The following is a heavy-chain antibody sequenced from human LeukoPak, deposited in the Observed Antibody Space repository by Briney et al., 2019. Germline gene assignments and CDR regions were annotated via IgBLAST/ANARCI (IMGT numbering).Heavy chain of an antibody. CDR1: GGSFSSYY. J-gene: IGHJ6*03. V-gene: IGHV4-34*01. D-gene: IGHD5-18*01. CDR2: INHSGST. CDR3: ARHQEGYNYNYHHTDV. Sequence: KLSETLSLTCAVYGGSFSSYYWSWIRQPPAKGLEWIGEINHSGSTNYNPSLKSRVTISVDTSKNQFSLKLSSVTAADTAVYYCARHQEGYNYNYHHTDVWGTGTTVTVSS.